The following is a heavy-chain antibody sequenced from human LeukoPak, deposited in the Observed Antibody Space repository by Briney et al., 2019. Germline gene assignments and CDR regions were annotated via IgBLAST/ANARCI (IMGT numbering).Heavy chain of an antibody. D-gene: IGHD5-18*01. J-gene: IGHJ4*02. CDR2: IIPILGIA. V-gene: IGHV1-69*04. CDR1: GGTFSSYA. Sequence: ASVKVSCKASGGTFSSYAISWVRQAPGQGLEWMGRIIPILGIANYAQKFQGRVTITADKSTSTAYMELSSLRSEDTAVYYCARREDTAMVHFDYWGQGTLVTVSS. CDR3: ARREDTAMVHFDY.